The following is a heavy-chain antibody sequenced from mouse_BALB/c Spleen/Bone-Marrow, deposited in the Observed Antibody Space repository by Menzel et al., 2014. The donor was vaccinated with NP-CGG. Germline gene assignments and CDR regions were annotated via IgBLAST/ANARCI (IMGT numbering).Heavy chain of an antibody. CDR1: GYAFTNYL. CDR2: INPGSGGT. J-gene: IGHJ2*01. V-gene: IGHV1-54*01. CDR3: ARREDYDLDY. Sequence: QVQLQQSGAELVRPGTSVKVSCKASGYAFTNYLIEWVKQRPGQGLEWIGVINPGSGGTNYNEKFKGKATLTADKPSSTAYMQLSSLTSDDSAVYFCARREDYDLDYWGQGTTLTVSS. D-gene: IGHD2-4*01.